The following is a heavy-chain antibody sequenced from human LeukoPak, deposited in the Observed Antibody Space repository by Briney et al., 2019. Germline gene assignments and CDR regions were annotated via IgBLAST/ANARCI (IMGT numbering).Heavy chain of an antibody. CDR3: VRQFDSGWYGSFDY. D-gene: IGHD6-19*01. V-gene: IGHV5-51*01. CDR1: GYSFSNYW. CDR2: IYPGDSDT. J-gene: IGHJ4*02. Sequence: GESLKISCKGSGYSFSNYWIGWVRQMPGKGLGSMGIIYPGDSDTRYSPSFQGQVTISADKSISTAYLQWTSLKASDTAMYYCVRQFDSGWYGSFDYWGRGTLVTVSS.